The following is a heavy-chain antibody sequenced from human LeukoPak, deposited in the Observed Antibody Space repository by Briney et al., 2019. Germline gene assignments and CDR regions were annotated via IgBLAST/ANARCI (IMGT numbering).Heavy chain of an antibody. CDR3: ARDIFAVAGTFDY. CDR2: IYSSGST. D-gene: IGHD6-19*01. Sequence: PSETLSLTCTVSDGSISSSYWSWIRQPPGKGLEWIGYIYSSGSTNYNPSLNSRVTISIDTSKNQFSLKLSSVTAADTAVYYCARDIFAVAGTFDYWGQGTLVTVSS. J-gene: IGHJ4*02. V-gene: IGHV4-59*01. CDR1: DGSISSSY.